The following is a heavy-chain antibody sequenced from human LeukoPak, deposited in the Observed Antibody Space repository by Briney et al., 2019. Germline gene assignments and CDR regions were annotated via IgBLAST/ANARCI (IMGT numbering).Heavy chain of an antibody. J-gene: IGHJ4*02. D-gene: IGHD2-15*01. CDR3: ARDCIGCHGFDY. CDR1: GYTVITYG. CDR2: VSAYADDT. V-gene: IGHV1-18*01. Sequence: ASVKVSCKASGYTVITYGISGVRQAPGQGLEWMGWVSAYADDTNYVQKYQGRVSMTTDTSTSTAYMELRSLRSDDTAVYYCARDCIGCHGFDYWGQGTLVTVSS.